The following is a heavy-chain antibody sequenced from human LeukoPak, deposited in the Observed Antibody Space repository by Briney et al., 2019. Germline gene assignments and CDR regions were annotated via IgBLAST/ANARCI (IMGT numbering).Heavy chain of an antibody. CDR1: GYSFTNYW. Sequence: HGESLKISCKGSGYSFTNYWIGWVRQMPGKGLEWMGIIYGGDSYTTYSPSFQGQVTISADKSISTAYLQWSSLKASDTAMYYCARLRLWSGPDYCGQGTLVTVSS. J-gene: IGHJ4*02. D-gene: IGHD3-3*01. CDR3: ARLRLWSGPDY. CDR2: IYGGDSYT. V-gene: IGHV5-51*01.